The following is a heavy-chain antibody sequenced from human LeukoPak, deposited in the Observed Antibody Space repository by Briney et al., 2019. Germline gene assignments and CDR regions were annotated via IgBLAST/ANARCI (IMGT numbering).Heavy chain of an antibody. CDR3: ASREYKYYYDSSGYFDAFDI. V-gene: IGHV3-53*04. D-gene: IGHD3-22*01. CDR2: IYSGGST. J-gene: IGHJ3*02. Sequence: GGSLRLSCAASGFTVSSNYMSWVRQAPGKGLEWVSVIYSGGSTYYADSVKGRFTISRHNSKNTLYLQMNSLRAEDTAVYYCASREYKYYYDSSGYFDAFDIWGQGTMVTVSS. CDR1: GFTVSSNY.